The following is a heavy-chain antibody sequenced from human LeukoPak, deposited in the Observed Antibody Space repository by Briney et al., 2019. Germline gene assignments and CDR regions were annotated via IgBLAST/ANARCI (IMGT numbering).Heavy chain of an antibody. J-gene: IGHJ4*02. V-gene: IGHV4-34*01. CDR1: GGSFRGYY. CDR3: ATFPYSSSWYSWDTTRDY. Sequence: AETLSLTCAVYGGSFRGYYWSWIRQPPGKGLEWIGEINHSGSTNYNPSLKSRVTISLDTSMKKFSLKLNSVTAADTAVYYCATFPYSSSWYSWDTTRDYWGQGTLVTAAS. CDR2: INHSGST. D-gene: IGHD6-13*01.